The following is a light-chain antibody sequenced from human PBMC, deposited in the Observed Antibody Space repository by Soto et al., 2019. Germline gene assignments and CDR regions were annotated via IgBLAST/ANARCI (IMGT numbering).Light chain of an antibody. CDR3: QKYDSAPLT. J-gene: IGKJ1*01. Sequence: DIQMTQSPSSLSASVGDRVTITCRASQGICNNLAWYQQKPGKVPKLLIYGASTLQSGVPSRFSGSGSGTDFTLTISSLQPEDVATYYCQKYDSAPLTFGQGTKVEFK. V-gene: IGKV1-27*01. CDR2: GAS. CDR1: QGICNN.